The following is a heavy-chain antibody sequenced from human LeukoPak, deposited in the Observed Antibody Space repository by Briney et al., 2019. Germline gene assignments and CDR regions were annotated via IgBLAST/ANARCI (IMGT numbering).Heavy chain of an antibody. Sequence: SETLSLTCTVSGGSISSYYWSWIRQPPGKGLEWIGYIYYSGSTNYNPSLRSRVTISVDTSKNQFSLKLSSVTAADTAVYYCARGADGYFDYWGQGTLVTVSS. D-gene: IGHD5-24*01. CDR2: IYYSGST. J-gene: IGHJ4*02. V-gene: IGHV4-59*01. CDR1: GGSISSYY. CDR3: ARGADGYFDY.